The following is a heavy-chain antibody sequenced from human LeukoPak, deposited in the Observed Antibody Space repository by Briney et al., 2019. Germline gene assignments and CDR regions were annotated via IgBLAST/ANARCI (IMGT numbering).Heavy chain of an antibody. V-gene: IGHV3-13*04. CDR1: GFTFSSYD. D-gene: IGHD2-21*02. CDR3: ARRGCGGDCYSRSWYFDL. CDR2: IGTAGDT. J-gene: IGHJ2*01. Sequence: GGSLRLSCAASGFTFSSYDMHWVRQATGKGLEWVSAIGTAGDTYYPGSVKGRFTISRENAKNSLYLQMNSLRAGDTAVYYCARRGCGGDCYSRSWYFDLWGRGTLVTVSS.